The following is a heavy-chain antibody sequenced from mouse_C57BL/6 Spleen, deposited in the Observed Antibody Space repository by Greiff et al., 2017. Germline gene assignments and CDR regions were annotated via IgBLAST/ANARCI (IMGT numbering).Heavy chain of an antibody. CDR1: GYTFTSYW. J-gene: IGHJ2*01. CDR2: IHPNSGST. CDR3: ARRGTYYSNYGDY. Sequence: QVQLQQPGAELVKPGASVKLSCKASGYTFTSYWMHWVKQRPGQGLEWIGMIHPNSGSTNYNEKFKSKATLTVDKSSSTAYMQLSSLTSEDSAVYYCARRGTYYSNYGDYWGQGTTLTVSS. D-gene: IGHD2-5*01. V-gene: IGHV1-64*01.